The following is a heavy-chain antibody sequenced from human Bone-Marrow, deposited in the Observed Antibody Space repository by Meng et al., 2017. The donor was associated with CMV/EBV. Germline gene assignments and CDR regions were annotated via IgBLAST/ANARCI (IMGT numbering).Heavy chain of an antibody. V-gene: IGHV3-23*01. D-gene: IGHD2-2*01. CDR3: AKVGKPYCSSTSCPLAY. Sequence: GGSLRLSCVSSGSTFSTYAMSWVRQAPGKGLEWVAAVSGGDGTTYYADSVKGRFTISRDNSKNTVYLQMNSLRAEDTAVYYCAKVGKPYCSSTSCPLAYWGQGQRVNGAS. CDR2: VSGGDGTT. CDR1: GSTFSTYA. J-gene: IGHJ4*02.